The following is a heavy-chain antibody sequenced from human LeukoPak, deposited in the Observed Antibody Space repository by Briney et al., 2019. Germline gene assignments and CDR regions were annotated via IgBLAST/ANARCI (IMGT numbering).Heavy chain of an antibody. Sequence: GGSLRLSCAASGFTFRTYDMVWVRQAPGKGLEWVSSSSAGRPFYADSVKGRFTISRDDSTNMVYLQMNRLKVEDTAVYYCAKSQRGYYDHYFDYWGQGTLVTVSS. CDR3: AKSQRGYYDHYFDY. D-gene: IGHD3-22*01. V-gene: IGHV3-23*01. CDR1: GFTFRTYD. J-gene: IGHJ4*02. CDR2: SSAGRP.